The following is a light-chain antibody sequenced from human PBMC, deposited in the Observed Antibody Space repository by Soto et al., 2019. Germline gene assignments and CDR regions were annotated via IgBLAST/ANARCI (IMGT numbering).Light chain of an antibody. CDR3: SSYTRSSTYV. CDR2: AVS. V-gene: IGLV2-14*01. Sequence: LTQPASVSGSPGQWITISCTGTSSDVGAHNYVSWYQQHPGKAPNLIIYAVSDRPSGVSNRFSGSKSGNTASLTISGLQAEDEADYYCSSYTRSSTYVFGTGTKVTVL. CDR1: SSDVGAHNY. J-gene: IGLJ1*01.